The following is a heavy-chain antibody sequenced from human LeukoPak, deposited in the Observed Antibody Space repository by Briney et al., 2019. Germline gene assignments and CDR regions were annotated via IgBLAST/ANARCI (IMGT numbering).Heavy chain of an antibody. CDR1: GFTFSSYG. D-gene: IGHD3-10*01. Sequence: GRSLRLSCAASGFTFSSYGMHWVRQAPGKGLEWVAFIRYDGSNKYYADSVKGRFTISRDNSKNTLYLQMNSLRAEDTAVYYCAKDTMVRGGPDYWGQGTLVTVSS. CDR3: AKDTMVRGGPDY. V-gene: IGHV3-30*02. J-gene: IGHJ4*02. CDR2: IRYDGSNK.